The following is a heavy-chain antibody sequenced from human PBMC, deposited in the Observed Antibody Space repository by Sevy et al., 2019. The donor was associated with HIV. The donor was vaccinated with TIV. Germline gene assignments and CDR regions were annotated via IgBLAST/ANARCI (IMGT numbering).Heavy chain of an antibody. CDR1: GYIFSDYN. V-gene: IGHV1-2*06. D-gene: IGHD4-4*01. Sequence: ASVKVSCKSTGYIFSDYNMHWVRQAPGQGLEWMALINPKSGDTIYAQRFRGRVSMTRDTSMSTAYMELSGLTSDDTAVYYCVRESVTVHNTLLSFDIWGQGTMVTVSS. CDR3: VRESVTVHNTLLSFDI. CDR2: INPKSGDT. J-gene: IGHJ3*02.